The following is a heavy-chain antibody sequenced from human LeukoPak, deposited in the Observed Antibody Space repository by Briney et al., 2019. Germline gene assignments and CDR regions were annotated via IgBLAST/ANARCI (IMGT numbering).Heavy chain of an antibody. V-gene: IGHV4-4*09. CDR3: ARLQHPITIFGVVHYMDV. Sequence: PSETLSLTCTVSGGSISSYYWSWIRQPPGKGLEWIGYIYTSGSTNYNPSLKSRVTISADTSKNQFSLKLSSVTAADTAVYYCARLQHPITIFGVVHYMDVWGKGTTVTVSS. J-gene: IGHJ6*03. CDR2: IYTSGST. CDR1: GGSISSYY. D-gene: IGHD3-3*01.